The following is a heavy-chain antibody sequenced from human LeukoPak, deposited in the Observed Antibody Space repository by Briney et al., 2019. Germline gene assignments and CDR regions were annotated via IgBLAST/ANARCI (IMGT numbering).Heavy chain of an antibody. V-gene: IGHV4-59*01. CDR1: GGSISSYY. CDR2: IYYSGST. J-gene: IGHJ3*02. CDR3: ARHLPDAFDI. Sequence: PSETLSLTCTVSGGSISSYYWSWIRQPPGKGLEWIGYIYYSGSTNYNPSLKSRVTISVDTSKNQFSLKLSPVTAADTAVYYCARHLPDAFDIWGQGTMVTVSS.